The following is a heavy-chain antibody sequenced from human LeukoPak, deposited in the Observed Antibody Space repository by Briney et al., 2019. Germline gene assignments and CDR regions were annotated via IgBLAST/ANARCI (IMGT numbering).Heavy chain of an antibody. CDR1: GGSFRGYY. Sequence: PSETLSLTCAVYGGSFRGYYWSWIRQPPGKGLEWIGEINHSGSTNYNPSLKSRVTISVDTSKHQFSLRLSSVTAADTAVYYCARDSGSYPRAFDYWGQGTLVTVSS. V-gene: IGHV4-34*01. CDR3: ARDSGSYPRAFDY. CDR2: INHSGST. D-gene: IGHD1-26*01. J-gene: IGHJ4*02.